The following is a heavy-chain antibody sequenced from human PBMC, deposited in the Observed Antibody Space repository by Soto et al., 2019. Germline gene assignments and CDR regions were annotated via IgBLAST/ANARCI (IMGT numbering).Heavy chain of an antibody. Sequence: SETLSLTCTVSGGSISSYYWSWIRQPAGKGLEWIGRIYTSGSTNYNPSLKSRVTMSVDTSKNQFSLKLSSVTAADTAVYYCARDRDSSGYLNFDYWGQGALVTVSS. J-gene: IGHJ4*02. D-gene: IGHD3-22*01. CDR3: ARDRDSSGYLNFDY. CDR1: GGSISSYY. CDR2: IYTSGST. V-gene: IGHV4-4*07.